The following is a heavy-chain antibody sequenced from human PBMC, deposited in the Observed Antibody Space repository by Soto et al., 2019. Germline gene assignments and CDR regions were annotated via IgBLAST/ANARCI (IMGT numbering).Heavy chain of an antibody. Sequence: QVQLVQSGAEVKKPGSSVKVSCKASGGTFSSYAISWVRQAPGQGLEWMGGIIPIFGTANYAQKFQGRVTITADESTSTAYMELSSLRSEDTAVYYCARDRGCSGGSCYFYYFQHWGQGTLVTVSS. J-gene: IGHJ1*01. CDR1: GGTFSSYA. V-gene: IGHV1-69*01. CDR2: IIPIFGTA. D-gene: IGHD2-15*01. CDR3: ARDRGCSGGSCYFYYFQH.